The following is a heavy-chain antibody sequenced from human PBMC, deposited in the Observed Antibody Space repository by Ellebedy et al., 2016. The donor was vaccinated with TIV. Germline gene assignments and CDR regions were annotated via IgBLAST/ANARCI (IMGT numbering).Heavy chain of an antibody. CDR2: INPNSGGT. Sequence: ASVKVSXKASGYTFTGYYMHWVRQAPGQGLEWMGWINPNSGGTNYAQKFQGRVTMTRDTSISTAYMELSSLRSEDTAVYYCARLMVRGVVTPWGQGTLVTVSS. J-gene: IGHJ5*02. CDR3: ARLMVRGVVTP. V-gene: IGHV1-2*02. D-gene: IGHD3-10*01. CDR1: GYTFTGYY.